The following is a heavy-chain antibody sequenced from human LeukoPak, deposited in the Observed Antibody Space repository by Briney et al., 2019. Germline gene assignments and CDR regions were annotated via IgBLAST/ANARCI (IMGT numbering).Heavy chain of an antibody. D-gene: IGHD1-26*01. CDR2: IYYSGST. J-gene: IGHJ4*02. CDR1: GGSISSSSYY. CDR3: ARDKGGSYGGYFDY. Sequence: SETLSLTCTVSGGSISSSSYYWGWIRQPPGKGLEWIGSIYYSGSTYYNPSLKSRVTISVDTSKNQFSLKLSSVTAADTAVYYCARDKGGSYGGYFDYWGQGTLVTVSS. V-gene: IGHV4-39*07.